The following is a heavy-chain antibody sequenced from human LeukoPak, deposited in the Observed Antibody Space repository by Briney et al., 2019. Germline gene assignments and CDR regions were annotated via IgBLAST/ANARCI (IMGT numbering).Heavy chain of an antibody. CDR3: ARPDYDFWSGRKNWFDP. CDR1: GGSISSGSYY. J-gene: IGHJ5*02. V-gene: IGHV4-61*02. D-gene: IGHD3-3*01. Sequence: PSQTLSLTCTVSGGSISSGSYYWSWIRQPAGKGLEWIGRIYTSGSTNYNPSLKSRVTISVDTSKNQFSLKLSSVTAADTAVYYCARPDYDFWSGRKNWFDPWGQGTLVTVSS. CDR2: IYTSGST.